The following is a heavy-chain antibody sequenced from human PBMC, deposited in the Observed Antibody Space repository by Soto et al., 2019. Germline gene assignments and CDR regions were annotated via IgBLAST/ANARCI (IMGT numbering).Heavy chain of an antibody. J-gene: IGHJ5*02. CDR3: ARVKSGSYDWSDP. D-gene: IGHD3-10*01. V-gene: IGHV3-74*01. CDR2: INTDGTRT. Sequence: DVQLVESGGGLVQPGGSLRLSCAASGFTFNNYWMHWVRQAPGKGLMWVSRINTDGTRTTYADSVKGRFAISRDNAKNTVYRQMNSLRADDTAVYFCARVKSGSYDWSDPWGQGTLVTVS. CDR1: GFTFNNYW.